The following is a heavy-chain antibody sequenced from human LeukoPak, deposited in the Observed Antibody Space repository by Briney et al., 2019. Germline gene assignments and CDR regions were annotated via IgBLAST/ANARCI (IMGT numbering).Heavy chain of an antibody. D-gene: IGHD1-26*01. CDR1: GFTFSNYA. J-gene: IGHJ6*02. V-gene: IGHV3-7*03. CDR2: INQDGSAK. CDR3: AREGVGATYYYYGMDV. Sequence: GGSLRLSCAASGFTFSNYAMSWVRQAPGKGLEWVANINQDGSAKFYVDSVKGRFTISRDNAKTSLYLQMNSLRAEDTAVYYCAREGVGATYYYYGMDVWGQGTTVTVSS.